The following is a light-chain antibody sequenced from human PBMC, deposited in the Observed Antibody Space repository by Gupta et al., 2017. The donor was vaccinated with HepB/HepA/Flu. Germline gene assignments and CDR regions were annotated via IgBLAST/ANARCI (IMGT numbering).Light chain of an antibody. Sequence: SVLSQPPSASPTVRQKVTTSCSGSRTNIGNKYVHWYQQLPGPAPNLLLYEDSKRPSGIPERFSGSNAGTSANLSISVLQAGDEADYYCQVWDSRLDAVVFGGGTKLTVL. CDR3: QVWDSRLDAVV. CDR1: RTNIGNKY. CDR2: EDS. J-gene: IGLJ2*01. V-gene: IGLV1-51*02.